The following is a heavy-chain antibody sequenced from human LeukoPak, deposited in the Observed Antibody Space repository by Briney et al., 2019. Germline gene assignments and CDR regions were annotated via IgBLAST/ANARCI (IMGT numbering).Heavy chain of an antibody. J-gene: IGHJ4*02. V-gene: IGHV3-11*01. CDR2: ISSSGSTI. CDR1: GFTFSDYY. Sequence: GGSLRLSCAASGFTFSDYYMSWIRQAPGKGLEWVSYISSSGSTIYYADSVKGRFTISRDNAKNPLYLQTNSLRAEDTAVYYCARGSSYGDYYFDYWGQGTLVTVSS. CDR3: ARGSSYGDYYFDY. D-gene: IGHD4-17*01.